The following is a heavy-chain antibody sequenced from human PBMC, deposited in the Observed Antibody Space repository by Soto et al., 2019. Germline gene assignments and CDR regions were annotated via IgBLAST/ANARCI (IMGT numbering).Heavy chain of an antibody. CDR1: GFTFTYAW. CDR2: IKSKTDGGTT. V-gene: IGHV3-15*07. Sequence: GGSLRLSCASSGFTFTYAWMNLVRQAPGKGLEWVGRIKSKTDGGTTDYAAPVKGRFTISRDDSKNTLYLQMNSLKTEDTAVYYCTTEDIVLVPAAFYRGLYYYGMDVWGQGTTVTVSS. J-gene: IGHJ6*02. CDR3: TTEDIVLVPAAFYRGLYYYGMDV. D-gene: IGHD2-2*01.